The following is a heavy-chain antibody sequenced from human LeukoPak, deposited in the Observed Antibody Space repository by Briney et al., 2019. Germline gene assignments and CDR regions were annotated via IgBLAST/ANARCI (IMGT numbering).Heavy chain of an antibody. Sequence: PGGSLRLSCAASGFTFSSYGMHWVRQAPGKGLEWVAVIWYDGSNKYYAESVKGRFTISRDNSKNTMYLQMESLRAEDTAVYYCARDRLGVTHFDYWGQGTLVTVSS. J-gene: IGHJ4*02. D-gene: IGHD2-21*02. CDR2: IWYDGSNK. CDR1: GFTFSSYG. CDR3: ARDRLGVTHFDY. V-gene: IGHV3-33*08.